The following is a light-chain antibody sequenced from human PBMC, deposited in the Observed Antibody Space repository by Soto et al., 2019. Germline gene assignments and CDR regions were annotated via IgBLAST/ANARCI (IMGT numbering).Light chain of an antibody. CDR3: QQYNSYST. CDR1: RDISNY. CDR2: DAS. J-gene: IGKJ1*01. V-gene: IGKV1-5*01. Sequence: QMTQSPASLSASVGDRVTITCRASRDISNYLNWYQQKPGKAPKLLIYDASSLESGVPSRFSGSGSGTEFTLTISSLQPDDFATYYCQQYNSYSTFGQGTKVDIK.